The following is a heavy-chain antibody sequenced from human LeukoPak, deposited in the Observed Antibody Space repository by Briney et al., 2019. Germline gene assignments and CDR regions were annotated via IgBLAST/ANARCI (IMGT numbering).Heavy chain of an antibody. J-gene: IGHJ4*02. Sequence: GGSLRLSCAASGFTFDDYAMHWVRHAPGKGLEWVSGISWNSGSIGYADSVKGRFTISRDNAKNSLYLQMNSLRAEDTALYYCAKDIRSSGWLGYFDYWGQGTLVTVSS. CDR2: ISWNSGSI. V-gene: IGHV3-9*01. CDR1: GFTFDDYA. D-gene: IGHD6-19*01. CDR3: AKDIRSSGWLGYFDY.